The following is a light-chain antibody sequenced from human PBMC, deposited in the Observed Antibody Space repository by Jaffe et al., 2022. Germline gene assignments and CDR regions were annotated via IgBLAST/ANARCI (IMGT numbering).Light chain of an antibody. J-gene: IGKJ2*01. CDR2: ATS. CDR3: QQSYSSPFT. CDR1: QTISSY. Sequence: DIQMTQSPSSLAASVGDRVTISCRASQTISSYLNWYQQKPGKAPNLVLYATSSLQSDVPSRFIGSGSGTDFTLTISSLQPEDFATYYCQQSYSSPFTFGQGTKLEIK. V-gene: IGKV1-39*01.